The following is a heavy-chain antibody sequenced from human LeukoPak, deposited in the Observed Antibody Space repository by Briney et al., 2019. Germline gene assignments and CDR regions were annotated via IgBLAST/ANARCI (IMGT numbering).Heavy chain of an antibody. Sequence: PSETLSLTCTVSDDSISDYYRGWIRQPPGKGLEGIGYFYNSGRSTYNPSLKSRVTISADTSKNHFSLKLNSVTTADTAVYYCTRGARWLNDYWGQGILVTVSS. V-gene: IGHV4-59*01. D-gene: IGHD4-23*01. J-gene: IGHJ4*02. CDR1: DDSISDYY. CDR3: TRGARWLNDY. CDR2: FYNSGRS.